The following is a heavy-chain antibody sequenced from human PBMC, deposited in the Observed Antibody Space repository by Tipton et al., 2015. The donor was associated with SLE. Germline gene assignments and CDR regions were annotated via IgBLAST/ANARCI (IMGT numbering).Heavy chain of an antibody. Sequence: LRLSCAVYGGSFSGYYWSWIRQPPGKGLEWIGEINHSGSTNYNPSLKSRVTISVDTSKNQFSLKLSSVTAADTAAYYCARADSFDYWGQGTLVTVSS. J-gene: IGHJ4*02. CDR3: ARADSFDY. V-gene: IGHV4-34*01. CDR2: INHSGST. CDR1: GGSFSGYY.